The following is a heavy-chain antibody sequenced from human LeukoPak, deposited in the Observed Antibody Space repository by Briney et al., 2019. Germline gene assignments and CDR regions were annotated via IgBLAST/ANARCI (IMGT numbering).Heavy chain of an antibody. V-gene: IGHV4-34*01. J-gene: IGHJ4*02. CDR1: GESFTGYY. D-gene: IGHD3-22*01. CDR3: ARERDDSSGYYLEDY. CDR2: INHSGST. Sequence: PETLSLTCAVSGESFTGYYWRSIRQPPGKRLEWIGEINHSGSTNYSPSLKSRVTISVDTSKNQFSLKLSSVTAADTAVYYCARERDDSSGYYLEDYWGQGTLVTVSS.